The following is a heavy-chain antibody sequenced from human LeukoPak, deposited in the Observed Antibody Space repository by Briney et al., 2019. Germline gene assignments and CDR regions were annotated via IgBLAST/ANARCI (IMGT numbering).Heavy chain of an antibody. V-gene: IGHV4-4*07. Sequence: PSETLSLTCTVSGGSINNYYWSCIRQPAGKGLEWIGRIYTRGSTNYNPSLKSRVTMSVDTSKNQFSLKLSSVTAADTAVYYCAGWLHRSPRFDYWGQGTLVTVSS. CDR2: IYTRGST. J-gene: IGHJ4*02. CDR3: AGWLHRSPRFDY. CDR1: GGSINNYY. D-gene: IGHD5-24*01.